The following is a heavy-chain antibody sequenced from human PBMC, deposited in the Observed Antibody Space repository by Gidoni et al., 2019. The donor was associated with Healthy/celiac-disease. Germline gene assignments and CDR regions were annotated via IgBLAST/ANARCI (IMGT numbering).Heavy chain of an antibody. CDR1: GFTFGSYR. CDR3: ARGYSHYDYVWGRSRYLDY. CDR2: ISSSSSTI. Sequence: EVQLVESGGGWVQPGGSLRLSWAAAGFTFGSYRMNWVRQAPGKGLAWVPYISSSSSTIYYADSVKRRFTISSDNATNSLYLPMNSLRADDTSVYYCARGYSHYDYVWGRSRYLDYWGQGTLVTVSS. D-gene: IGHD3-16*02. J-gene: IGHJ4*02. V-gene: IGHV3-48*04.